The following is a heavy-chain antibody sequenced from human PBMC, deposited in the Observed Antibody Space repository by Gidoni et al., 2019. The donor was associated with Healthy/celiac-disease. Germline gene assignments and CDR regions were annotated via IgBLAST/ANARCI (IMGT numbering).Heavy chain of an antibody. J-gene: IGHJ5*02. CDR1: GYTFTSYA. CDR3: ARGRALRVGERDDWFDP. CDR2: INAGNGNT. V-gene: IGHV1-3*01. Sequence: QVQLVQSGAEVKKPGASVKVSCKASGYTFTSYAMHWVRQAPGQRLEWMGWINAGNGNTKYSQKFQGRVTITRDTSASTAYMELSSLRSEDTAVYYCARGRALRVGERDDWFDPWGQGTLVTVSS. D-gene: IGHD3-3*01.